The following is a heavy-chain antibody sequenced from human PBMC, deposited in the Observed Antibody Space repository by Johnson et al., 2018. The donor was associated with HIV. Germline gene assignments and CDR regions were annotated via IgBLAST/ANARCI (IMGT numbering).Heavy chain of an antibody. CDR3: VQGVPNPAGAFDI. CDR2: ISGGST. V-gene: IGHV3-38-3*01. D-gene: IGHD6-19*01. J-gene: IGHJ3*02. Sequence: VQLVESRGVLVQPGGSLRLSCAASGITVSSNEMSWVRQAPGQGLEWVSSISGGSTYYADSRRGRFTISRDNSKNTLYLQMNSLRPEDTAVYYCVQGVPNPAGAFDIWGRGTMVTVSS. CDR1: GITVSSNE.